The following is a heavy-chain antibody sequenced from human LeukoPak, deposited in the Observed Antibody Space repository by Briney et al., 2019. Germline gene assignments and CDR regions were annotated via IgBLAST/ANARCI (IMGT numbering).Heavy chain of an antibody. CDR1: GYTFTSYD. Sequence: ASVKVSCKASGYTFTSYDISWVRQAPGQGLEWMGYISDYNGNTIYAQKVQERVTITTDTSTSTAYMELRSLRSDDTAVYYCARWGGTYQTYFDYWGQGTLVTVSS. D-gene: IGHD2-2*01. CDR2: ISDYNGNT. J-gene: IGHJ4*02. CDR3: ARWGGTYQTYFDY. V-gene: IGHV1-18*01.